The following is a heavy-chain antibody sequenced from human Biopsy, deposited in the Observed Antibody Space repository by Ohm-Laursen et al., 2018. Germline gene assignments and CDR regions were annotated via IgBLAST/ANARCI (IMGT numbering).Heavy chain of an antibody. J-gene: IGHJ5*02. V-gene: IGHV4-59*01. CDR1: GGSIISYY. CDR3: ARTPRDSFWSGSYKRGLWFDP. Sequence: GTLSLTCSVSGGSIISYYWTWIRQPPGKGLEWIGHVYNGGITNYNPSLKSRVTVSKDTSKNQFSLQVNSVTAADTAVYYCARTPRDSFWSGSYKRGLWFDPWGQGTLVSVSS. D-gene: IGHD3-3*01. CDR2: VYNGGIT.